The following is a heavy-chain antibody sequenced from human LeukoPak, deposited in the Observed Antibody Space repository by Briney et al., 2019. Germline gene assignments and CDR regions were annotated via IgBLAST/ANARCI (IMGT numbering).Heavy chain of an antibody. Sequence: PGRSLRLSCAASGFTFSSYAMHWVRQAPGKGLEWVAVISYDGSNKYYADSVKGRFTISRGNSKNTLYLQMNSLRAEDTAVYYCAKIPYSSGWVQNWFDPWGQGTLVTVSS. D-gene: IGHD6-19*01. CDR1: GFTFSSYA. V-gene: IGHV3-30-3*02. CDR2: ISYDGSNK. CDR3: AKIPYSSGWVQNWFDP. J-gene: IGHJ5*02.